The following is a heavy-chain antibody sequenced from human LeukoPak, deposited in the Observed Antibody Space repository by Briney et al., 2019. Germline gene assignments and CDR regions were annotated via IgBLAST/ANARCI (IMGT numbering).Heavy chain of an antibody. Sequence: GGSLRLSCAASGFTFDDYGMNWVRQAPGKGLEWVSGINWNGGSTGYADSVKGRFTISRDNANNSVYLQMSSLRAEDTALYYCARMTFDTSGYYCDLWGQGALVTVSS. CDR1: GFTFDDYG. CDR3: ARMTFDTSGYYCDL. V-gene: IGHV3-20*04. D-gene: IGHD3-22*01. J-gene: IGHJ5*02. CDR2: INWNGGST.